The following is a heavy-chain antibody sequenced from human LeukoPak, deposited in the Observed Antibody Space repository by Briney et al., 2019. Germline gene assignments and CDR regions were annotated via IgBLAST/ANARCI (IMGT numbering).Heavy chain of an antibody. CDR1: GYTFTGYY. D-gene: IGHD3-10*01. CDR3: ASQSTWFGELFYFDY. V-gene: IGHV1-2*02. Sequence: ASVKVSCKASGYTFTGYYMHWVRQAPGQGLEWMGWISPNSGGTNYAQKFQGRVTMTRDTSISTAYMELSRLRSDDTAVYYCASQSTWFGELFYFDYWGQGTLVTVSS. J-gene: IGHJ4*02. CDR2: ISPNSGGT.